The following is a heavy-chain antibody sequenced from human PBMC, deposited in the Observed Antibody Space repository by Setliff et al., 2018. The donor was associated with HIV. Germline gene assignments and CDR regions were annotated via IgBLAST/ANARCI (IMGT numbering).Heavy chain of an antibody. CDR3: ARDPYCSGDGCFRYYQH. Sequence: SETLSLTCTVSGGSISSHYWSWIRQPAGRALEWIGLISSSGTTNYNPSLKSRVKMSIDTSKNQFSLKLSSVTAADTAVYFCARDPYCSGDGCFRYYQHWGRGTLVTVSS. V-gene: IGHV4-4*07. CDR2: ISSSGTT. D-gene: IGHD2-15*01. CDR1: GGSISSHY. J-gene: IGHJ1*01.